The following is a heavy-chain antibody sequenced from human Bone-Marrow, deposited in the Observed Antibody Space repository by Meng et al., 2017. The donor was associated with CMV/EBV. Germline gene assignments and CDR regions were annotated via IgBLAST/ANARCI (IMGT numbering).Heavy chain of an antibody. CDR3: ARVNERLVVPAAMSDYYGMDV. V-gene: IGHV3-11*04. CDR1: GFIFSDYY. CDR2: ISSSGSTI. J-gene: IGHJ6*02. D-gene: IGHD2-2*01. Sequence: GESLKISCAASGFIFSDYYMSWIRQAPGKGLEWVSYISSSGSTIYYADSVKGRFTISRDNAKNSLYLQMNSLRAEDTAVYYCARVNERLVVPAAMSDYYGMDVWGQGTTVTVSS.